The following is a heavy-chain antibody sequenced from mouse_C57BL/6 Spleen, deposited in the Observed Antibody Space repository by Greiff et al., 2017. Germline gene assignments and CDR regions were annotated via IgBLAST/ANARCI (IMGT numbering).Heavy chain of an antibody. CDR2: IWGVGRT. V-gene: IGHV2-6*01. CDR3: AMYSNSFAY. Sequence: VKLVESGPGLVAPSQCLSITCTVSGFSFTSYGVDWVRQSPGKGLEWLGVIWGVGRTNYNSALKSRLSISKDNSKSQFFLKMNSLQTDDTAMYYCAMYSNSFAYWGQGTLVTVSA. D-gene: IGHD2-5*01. CDR1: GFSFTSYG. J-gene: IGHJ3*01.